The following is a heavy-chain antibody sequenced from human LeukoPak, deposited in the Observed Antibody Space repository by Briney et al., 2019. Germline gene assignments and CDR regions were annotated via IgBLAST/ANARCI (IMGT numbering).Heavy chain of an antibody. Sequence: GGSLRLSCAASGFTFSSYGMHWVRQAPGKGLEWVAVISYDGSNKYYADSVKGRFTISRDNSKNTLYLQMNSLRAEDSAVYYCAKRGYYDSSGYLDYWGQGTLVTVSS. CDR1: GFTFSSYG. J-gene: IGHJ4*02. D-gene: IGHD3-22*01. CDR2: ISYDGSNK. V-gene: IGHV3-30*18. CDR3: AKRGYYDSSGYLDY.